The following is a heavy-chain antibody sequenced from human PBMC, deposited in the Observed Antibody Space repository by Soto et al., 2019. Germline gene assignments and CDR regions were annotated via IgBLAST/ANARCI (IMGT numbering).Heavy chain of an antibody. Sequence: DTLSLTCAVYGGSFSGYYWSWIRQPPGKGLEWIGEINHSGSTNYNPSLKSRVTISVDTSKNQFSLKLSSVTAADTAVYYCARGPLFNFRYGSGSYVDYYYMDVWGKGTTVTVSS. CDR3: ARGPLFNFRYGSGSYVDYYYMDV. J-gene: IGHJ6*03. D-gene: IGHD3-10*01. V-gene: IGHV4-34*01. CDR2: INHSGST. CDR1: GGSFSGYY.